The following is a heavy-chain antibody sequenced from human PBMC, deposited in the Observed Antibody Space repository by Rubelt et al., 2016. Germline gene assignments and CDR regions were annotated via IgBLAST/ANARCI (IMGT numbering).Heavy chain of an antibody. CDR2: ISAYNGNT. CDR1: GYTFTSYG. D-gene: IGHD1-26*01. V-gene: IGHV1-18*01. J-gene: IGHJ5*02. CDR3: ARDQRRSYVDWFDP. Sequence: QVQLVQSGAEVKKPGASVKVSCKASGYTFTSYGISWVRQAPGQGLEWMGWISAYNGNTKLGQKRQGMVTMTTDTSTSAAYMGLRSLRSDDTAVYYGARDQRRSYVDWFDPWGQGTLVTVSS.